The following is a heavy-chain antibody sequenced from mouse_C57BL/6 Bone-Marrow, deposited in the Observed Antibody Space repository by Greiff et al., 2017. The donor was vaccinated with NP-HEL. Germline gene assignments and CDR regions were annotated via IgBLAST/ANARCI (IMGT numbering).Heavy chain of an antibody. CDR3: ARRYDGSSYPWYFDV. CDR2: IDPSDSET. Sequence: QVQLQQPGAELVRPGSSVKLSCKASGYTFTSYWMHWVKQRPIQGLEWIGNIDPSDSETHYNQKFKDKATLTVDKSSSTAYMQLSSLTSEDSAVYYCARRYDGSSYPWYFDVWGTGTTVTVSS. CDR1: GYTFTSYW. J-gene: IGHJ1*03. V-gene: IGHV1-52*01. D-gene: IGHD1-1*01.